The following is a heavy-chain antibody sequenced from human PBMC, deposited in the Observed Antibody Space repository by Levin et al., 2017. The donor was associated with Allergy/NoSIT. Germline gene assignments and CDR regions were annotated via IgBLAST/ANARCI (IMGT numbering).Heavy chain of an antibody. CDR1: GFTFSSYA. Sequence: GESLKISCSASGFTFSSYAMHWVRQAPGKGLEYVSAISSNGGSTYYADSVKGRFTISRDNSKNTLYLQMSSLRAEDTAVYYCVKNYGDYYYYYMDGWGKGTTVTVSS. CDR2: ISSNGGST. J-gene: IGHJ6*03. CDR3: VKNYGDYYYYYMDG. D-gene: IGHD4-17*01. V-gene: IGHV3-64D*06.